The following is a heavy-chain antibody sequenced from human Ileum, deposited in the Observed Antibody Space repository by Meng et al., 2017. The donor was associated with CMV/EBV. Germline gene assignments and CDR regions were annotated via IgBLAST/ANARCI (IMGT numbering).Heavy chain of an antibody. CDR1: GFVFRSSA. J-gene: IGHJ4*02. CDR3: AKNWGSGWHYFDS. Sequence: PSGFVFRSSAMSCVRQAPGKGLGWVSGFRASGGGTYYADSVKGRFTISRDNSKNTLFLQMSSLRAEDTAVYYCAKNWGSGWHYFDSWGQGTLVTVSS. V-gene: IGHV3-23*01. CDR2: FRASGGGT. D-gene: IGHD6-19*01.